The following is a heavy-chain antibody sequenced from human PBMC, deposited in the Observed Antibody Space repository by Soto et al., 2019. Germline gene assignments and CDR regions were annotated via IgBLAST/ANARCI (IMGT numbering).Heavy chain of an antibody. CDR3: AREGGESSDGLYYFDS. Sequence: PSENLSLTCTVSGGSTSSDNYWSFIRQPPGKGLEWIGHIFYSGNTDYNPSLKSRLAISIDTSKNQFSLKLSSVTAADTAVYFCAREGGESSDGLYYFDSWGQGSLVTVSS. CDR1: GGSTSSDNY. V-gene: IGHV4-30-4*01. J-gene: IGHJ4*02. CDR2: IFYSGNT. D-gene: IGHD3-16*01.